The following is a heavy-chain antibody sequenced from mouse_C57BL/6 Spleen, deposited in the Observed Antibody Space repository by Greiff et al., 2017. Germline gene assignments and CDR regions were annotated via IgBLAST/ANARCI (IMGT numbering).Heavy chain of an antibody. V-gene: IGHV1-80*01. CDR3: ARTRDYGTTWFAY. Sequence: QVQLKESGAELVKPGASVKISCKASGYAFSSYWMNWVKQRPGKGLEWIGQIYPGDGYTNYNGKFKGKATLSAYKSSSTAYMQLSSLTSEDSAVYFCARTRDYGTTWFAYWGQGTLVTVSA. CDR1: GYAFSSYW. J-gene: IGHJ3*01. D-gene: IGHD1-1*01. CDR2: IYPGDGYT.